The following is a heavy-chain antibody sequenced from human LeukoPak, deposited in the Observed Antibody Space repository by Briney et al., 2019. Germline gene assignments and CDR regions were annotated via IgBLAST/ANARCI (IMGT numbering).Heavy chain of an antibody. CDR3: AKSVSYYDSSAYYYYFDY. D-gene: IGHD3-22*01. CDR2: ISATGDRT. J-gene: IGHJ4*02. V-gene: IGHV3-23*01. Sequence: QPGGSLRLSCAASGFTFSTYPMTWVRQAPGKGLEWVSSISATGDRTYYADSVKGRFTISRDSSKNTLYVQMNSPRSEDTAVYYCAKSVSYYDSSAYYYYFDYWGQGTLVTVSS. CDR1: GFTFSTYP.